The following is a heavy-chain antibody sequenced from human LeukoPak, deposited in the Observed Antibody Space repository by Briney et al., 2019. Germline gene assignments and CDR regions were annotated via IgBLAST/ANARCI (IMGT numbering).Heavy chain of an antibody. V-gene: IGHV3-48*02. CDR3: ARARYSSSWYSDY. CDR1: GFTFSSYS. D-gene: IGHD6-13*01. J-gene: IGHJ4*02. Sequence: PGGSLRLSCAASGFTFSSYSMNWVRQAPGKGLEWVSYISSSSSTIYYADSVKGRFTISRDNAKNPLYLQMNSLRDEDTAVYYCARARYSSSWYSDYWGQGTLVTVSS. CDR2: ISSSSSTI.